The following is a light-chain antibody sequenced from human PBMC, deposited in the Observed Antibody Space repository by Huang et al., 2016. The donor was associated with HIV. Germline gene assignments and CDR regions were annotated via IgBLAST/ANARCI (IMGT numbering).Light chain of an antibody. V-gene: IGKV2-28*01. Sequence: DIAMTQSPLYLPVAPGEPASITCRSSQSLLHSNGYTFLDWYLQKPGQSPQLLIYLGSNRASGVPDRFSGSGSGTDFTLKISRVEAEDVGIYYCMQGLQIPVAFGQGTKVEIK. CDR2: LGS. CDR1: QSLLHSNGYTF. CDR3: MQGLQIPVA. J-gene: IGKJ1*01.